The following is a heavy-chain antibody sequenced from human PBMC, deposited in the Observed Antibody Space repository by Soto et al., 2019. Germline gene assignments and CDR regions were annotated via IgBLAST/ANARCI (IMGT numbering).Heavy chain of an antibody. CDR1: GLTLSDPY. D-gene: IGHD3-22*01. CDR2: IRNRANGYTT. CDR3: AKSAGYYESRPDS. J-gene: IGHJ4*02. Sequence: PGGSLRLSCAASGLTLSDPYMDWVRQAPWKGLEWVGRIRNRANGYTTEYAASVKGRFTISRDDSKKSVYLQMNGLKIEDTAVYYCAKSAGYYESRPDSWGQGTLVTVSS. V-gene: IGHV3-72*01.